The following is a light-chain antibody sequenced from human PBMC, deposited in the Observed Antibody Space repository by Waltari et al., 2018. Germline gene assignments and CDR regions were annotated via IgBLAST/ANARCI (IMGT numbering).Light chain of an antibody. V-gene: IGKV3-20*01. CDR3: QHYVRLPAT. CDR1: QSVSRA. Sequence: EIVLTQSPGSLSSSPGERVTLSCRASQSVSRALAWYQQKPGQAPRLLIFGASNRATGIPDRFSGSASETDFSLTISRLEPEDFAVYYCQHYVRLPATFGRGTKVEIK. J-gene: IGKJ1*01. CDR2: GAS.